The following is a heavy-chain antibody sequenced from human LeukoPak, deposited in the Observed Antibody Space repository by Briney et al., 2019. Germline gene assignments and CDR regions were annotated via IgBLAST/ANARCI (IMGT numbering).Heavy chain of an antibody. CDR3: ARGLMNYYGSGTPLSYYMDV. CDR1: SESFSGYF. CDR2: INYSGST. J-gene: IGHJ6*03. D-gene: IGHD3-10*01. Sequence: SETLSLTCAIYSESFSGYFRSWIRQPPGKGLEWIGEINYSGSTNYNPSLKSRVTISVDTSKNQFSLKLSSVTAADTAVYYCARGLMNYYGSGTPLSYYMDVWGKGTTVTVSS. V-gene: IGHV4-34*01.